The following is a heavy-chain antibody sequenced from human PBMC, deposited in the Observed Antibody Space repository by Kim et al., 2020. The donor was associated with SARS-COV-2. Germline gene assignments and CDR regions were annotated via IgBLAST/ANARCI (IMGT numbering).Heavy chain of an antibody. V-gene: IGHV3-30*18. D-gene: IGHD6-13*01. CDR3: AKDLSEQQQYFDY. J-gene: IGHJ4*02. CDR1: GFTFSSYG. CDR2: ISYDGSNK. Sequence: GGSLRLSCAASGFTFSSYGMHWVRQAPGKGLEWVAVISYDGSNKYYADSVKGRFTISRDNSKNTLYLQMNSLRAEDTAVYYCAKDLSEQQQYFDYWGQGTLVTVSS.